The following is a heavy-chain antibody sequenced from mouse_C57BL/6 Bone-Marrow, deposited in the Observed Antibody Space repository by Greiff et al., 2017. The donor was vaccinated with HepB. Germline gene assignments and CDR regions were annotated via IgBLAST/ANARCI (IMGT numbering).Heavy chain of an antibody. CDR2: ISDGGSYT. Sequence: EVHLVESGGGLVKPGGSLKLSCAASGFTFSSYAMSWVRQTPEKRLEWVATISDGGSYTYYPDNVKGRFTISRDNAKNNLYLQMSHLKSEDTAMYYCAREDADAYWGQGTLVTVSA. CDR3: AREDADAY. J-gene: IGHJ3*01. CDR1: GFTFSSYA. V-gene: IGHV5-4*01.